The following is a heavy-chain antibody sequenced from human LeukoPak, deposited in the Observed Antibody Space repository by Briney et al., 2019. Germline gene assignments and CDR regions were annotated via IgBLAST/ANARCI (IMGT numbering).Heavy chain of an antibody. CDR2: IRSGGTT. CDR1: GFVVSSNY. CDR3: ARDRNSGWYSGGFDY. J-gene: IGHJ4*02. Sequence: GGSLRLSCAASGFVVSSNYMSWVRQAPGKGLEWVSVIRSGGTTFYADSVKGRFTVSRDTSENTVYLQMNSLGAEDTAVYYCARDRNSGWYSGGFDYWSQGALVIVSS. V-gene: IGHV3-53*01. D-gene: IGHD6-19*01.